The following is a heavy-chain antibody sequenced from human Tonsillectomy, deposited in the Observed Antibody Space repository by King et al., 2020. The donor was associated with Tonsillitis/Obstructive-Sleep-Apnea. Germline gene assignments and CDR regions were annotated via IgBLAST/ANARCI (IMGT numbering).Heavy chain of an antibody. CDR3: ARDLYCSSTSCYSFDY. V-gene: IGHV1-46*01. CDR2: INPSGGST. CDR1: GYTFTSYY. D-gene: IGHD2-2*01. Sequence: VQLVESGAEVKKPGASVKVSCKASGYTFTSYYMHWVRQAPGQGLEWMGIINPSGGSTSYAQKFQGRVTMTRDTSTSTVYMELSSLRSEDTAVYYCARDLYCSSTSCYSFDYWGQGTLVTVSS. J-gene: IGHJ4*02.